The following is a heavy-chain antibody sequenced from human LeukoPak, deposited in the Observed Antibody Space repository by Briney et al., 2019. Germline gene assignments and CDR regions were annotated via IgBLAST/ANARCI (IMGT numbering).Heavy chain of an antibody. Sequence: GASVKVSCKASGYTFTIYYMHWVRQAPGQGLEWMGIVNPSGRSTNYAQRFQGRVTMTRDTSTSIVYMELSSLTSDDTAVYYCARRGSSSSWAHFDYWGQGTLVTVSS. J-gene: IGHJ4*02. CDR3: ARRGSSSSWAHFDY. CDR2: VNPSGRST. V-gene: IGHV1-46*01. D-gene: IGHD6-13*01. CDR1: GYTFTIYY.